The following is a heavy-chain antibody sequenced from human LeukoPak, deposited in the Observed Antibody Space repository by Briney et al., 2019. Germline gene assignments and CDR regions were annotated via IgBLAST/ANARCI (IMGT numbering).Heavy chain of an antibody. CDR1: GFTFSSYG. D-gene: IGHD2-2*01. CDR3: ARWGGYCSSTACYVDRGNFDF. CDR2: IRYDGSNK. Sequence: GGSLRLSCAASGFTFSSYGMHWVRQAPGKGLEWVAFIRYDGSNKYYADSVKGRFTISRDNSKNTLYLQMNSLRAEDTAVYYCARWGGYCSSTACYVDRGNFDFWGQGTLVTVSS. V-gene: IGHV3-30*02. J-gene: IGHJ4*02.